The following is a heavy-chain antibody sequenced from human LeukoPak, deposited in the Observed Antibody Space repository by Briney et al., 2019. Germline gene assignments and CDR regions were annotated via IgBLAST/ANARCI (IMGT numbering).Heavy chain of an antibody. Sequence: PGGSLRLSCAASGFTFSSYAMSWVRQAPGKGLEWVSAISGSGGSTYYADSVKGRFTISRDNSKNTPYLQMNSLRAEDTAVYYCAKSLDYGGNSDAFDIWGQGTMVTVSS. J-gene: IGHJ3*02. CDR1: GFTFSSYA. CDR2: ISGSGGST. CDR3: AKSLDYGGNSDAFDI. V-gene: IGHV3-23*01. D-gene: IGHD4-23*01.